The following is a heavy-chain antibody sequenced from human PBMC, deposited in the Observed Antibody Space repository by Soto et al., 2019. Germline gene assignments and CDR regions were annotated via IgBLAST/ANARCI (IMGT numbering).Heavy chain of an antibody. Sequence: GGSLRLSCAASGFTFSDYAMSWVRQAPGKGLERVSAITGSGGRPYYADSVKGRFTISRDRTKSTLYLQMSGLRAEDTAVYFCAKATYYYDGSSYSRVYFDSWGQGALVTVSS. V-gene: IGHV3-23*01. D-gene: IGHD3-22*01. CDR2: ITGSGGRP. CDR1: GFTFSDYA. J-gene: IGHJ4*02. CDR3: AKATYYYDGSSYSRVYFDS.